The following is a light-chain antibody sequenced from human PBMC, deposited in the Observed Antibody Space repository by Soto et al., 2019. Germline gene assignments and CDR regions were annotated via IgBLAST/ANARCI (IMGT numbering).Light chain of an antibody. CDR3: QQYNNWPPLT. Sequence: EIVMTQSPATLSVSPGERATLSCSASQSVSSNLAWYQQKPGQAPRLLIYGASTRATGIPARFSGSGSGTEFTLTLSSLQSEDFAVYYCQQYNNWPPLTVGGGTKVEIK. CDR2: GAS. J-gene: IGKJ4*01. V-gene: IGKV3-15*01. CDR1: QSVSSN.